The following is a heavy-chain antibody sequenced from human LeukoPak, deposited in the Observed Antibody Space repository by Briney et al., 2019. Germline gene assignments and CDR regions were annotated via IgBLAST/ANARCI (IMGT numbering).Heavy chain of an antibody. Sequence: SETLSLTCTVSGGSVSSGTYYWSWIRQPPGKGLEWIAYVSYSGSTNYNPSLKSRVTISVDTSKNQFSLRLSSVTAADTAVYYCARDARCSGCHGSDYWGQGTLVTVSS. D-gene: IGHD6-19*01. CDR2: VSYSGST. V-gene: IGHV4-61*01. CDR1: GGSVSSGTYY. J-gene: IGHJ4*02. CDR3: ARDARCSGCHGSDY.